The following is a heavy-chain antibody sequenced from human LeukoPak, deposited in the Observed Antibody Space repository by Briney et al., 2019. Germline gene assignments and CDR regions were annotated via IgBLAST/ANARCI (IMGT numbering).Heavy chain of an antibody. CDR2: INWNGGST. Sequence: QPGGSLRLSCAASGFTFGNYGMSWVRQAPGKGLEWVSGINWNGGSTGYADSVEGRFTISRDNAKNPQYLQMNSLRVEDTALYYCARAQTYGDSRLLLDFWGQGTLVTVSS. CDR3: ARAQTYGDSRLLLDF. V-gene: IGHV3-20*04. D-gene: IGHD4-17*01. J-gene: IGHJ4*02. CDR1: GFTFGNYG.